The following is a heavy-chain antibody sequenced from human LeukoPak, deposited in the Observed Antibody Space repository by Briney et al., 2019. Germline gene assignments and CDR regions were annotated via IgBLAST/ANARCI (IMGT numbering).Heavy chain of an antibody. J-gene: IGHJ4*02. V-gene: IGHV1-69*04. D-gene: IGHD3-10*01. CDR2: IIPILGIA. CDR3: ARGYGSGEQFHFDF. Sequence: SVKVSCKASGGTFSSYAISWVRQAPGQGLEWMGRIIPILGIANYAQKFQGRVTITADKSTSTAYMELSSLRSEDTAVYFCARGYGSGEQFHFDFWGQGTLVTVSS. CDR1: GGTFSSYA.